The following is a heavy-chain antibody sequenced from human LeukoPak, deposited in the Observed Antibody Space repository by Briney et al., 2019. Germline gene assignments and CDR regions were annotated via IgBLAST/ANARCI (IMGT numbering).Heavy chain of an antibody. CDR1: GGSISSDY. V-gene: IGHV4-4*07. Sequence: SETLSLTCTVSGGSISSDYWSWIRQPAGKGLEWIGRIYTSGSTNYNPSLKSRVTMSVDTSKNQFSLKLSSVTAADTAVYYCARDSTAGYYYYYGMDVWGQGTTVTVSS. CDR3: ARDSTAGYYYYYGMDV. CDR2: IYTSGST. J-gene: IGHJ6*02.